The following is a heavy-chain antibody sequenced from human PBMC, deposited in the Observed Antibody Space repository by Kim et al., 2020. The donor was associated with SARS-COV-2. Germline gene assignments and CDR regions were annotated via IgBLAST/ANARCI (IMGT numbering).Heavy chain of an antibody. Sequence: SETLSLTCTVSGGSISSYYWSWIRQPAGKGLEWIGRIYTSGSTNYNPSLKSRVTMSVDTSKNQFSLKLSSVTAADTAVYYCARVNYDFWSGYSEFDYWGQGTLVTVSS. CDR3: ARVNYDFWSGYSEFDY. D-gene: IGHD3-3*01. V-gene: IGHV4-4*07. CDR2: IYTSGST. J-gene: IGHJ4*02. CDR1: GGSISSYY.